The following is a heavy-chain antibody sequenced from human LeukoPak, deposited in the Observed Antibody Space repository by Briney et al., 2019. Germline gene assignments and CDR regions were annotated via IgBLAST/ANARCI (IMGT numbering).Heavy chain of an antibody. CDR1: GYTFPNYG. Sequence: ASVKVSCKASGYTFPNYGFTWVRQAPGQGLEWMGWISVYNGDTNYAQKLQGRVTMTTDTSTTTVYMELRSLRSDDTAVYYCARVGECYYDSPPFDYWGQGTLVTVSS. J-gene: IGHJ4*02. CDR3: ARVGECYYDSPPFDY. CDR2: ISVYNGDT. V-gene: IGHV1-18*01. D-gene: IGHD3-22*01.